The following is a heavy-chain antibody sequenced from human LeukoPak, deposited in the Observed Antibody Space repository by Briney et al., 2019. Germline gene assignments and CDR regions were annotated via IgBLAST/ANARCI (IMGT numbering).Heavy chain of an antibody. CDR2: IYYSGST. D-gene: IGHD3-10*01. J-gene: IGHJ5*02. CDR1: GGSISSYY. Sequence: SETLSLTCTVSGGSISSYYWSWIRQPPGKGLEWIGYIYYSGSTNSNPSLKRRVTISVDTSKNQFSLKLSSVTAADTAVYYCARKTRRWFGELQSSWFDPWGQGTLVTVSS. V-gene: IGHV4-59*01. CDR3: ARKTRRWFGELQSSWFDP.